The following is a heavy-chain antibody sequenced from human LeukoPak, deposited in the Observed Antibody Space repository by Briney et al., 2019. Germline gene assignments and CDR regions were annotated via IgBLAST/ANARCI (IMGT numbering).Heavy chain of an antibody. CDR1: GGSISSYY. CDR2: IYYSGST. V-gene: IGHV4-59*08. Sequence: TSETLSLTCTVSGGSISSYYWSWIRQPPGKGLEWIGYIYYSGSTNYNPSLKSRVTISVDTSKNQFSLKLSSVTAADTAVYYCARQNTSGYYYYYYGMDVWGQGTTVTVSS. J-gene: IGHJ6*02. CDR3: ARQNTSGYYYYYYGMDV.